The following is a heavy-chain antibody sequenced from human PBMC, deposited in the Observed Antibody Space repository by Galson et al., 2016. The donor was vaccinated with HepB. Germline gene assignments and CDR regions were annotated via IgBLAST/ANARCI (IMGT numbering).Heavy chain of an antibody. V-gene: IGHV3-72*01. CDR3: VQGSTAPAV. D-gene: IGHD2-2*01. J-gene: IGHJ6*04. CDR2: IRKRANSYTT. Sequence: SLRLSCAASGFSFSDHYMDWVRQAPGKGLQWVGRIRKRANSYTTEYGASVKGRFSVSRDDSKNALYLQMNSLTADDTAIYYCVQGSTAPAVWGKGTTVTVSS. CDR1: GFSFSDHY.